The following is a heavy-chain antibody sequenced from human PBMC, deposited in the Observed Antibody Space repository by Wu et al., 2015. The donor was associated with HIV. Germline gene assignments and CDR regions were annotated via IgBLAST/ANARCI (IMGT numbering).Heavy chain of an antibody. Sequence: QVQLVQSGAEVKKPGASVKVSCKASGYTFTSYYMHWVRQAPGQGLEWMGIINPSGGSTSYAQKFQGRVTMTRDTSTSTVYMELSSLRSEDTAVYYCASSYYYDSSGYGGVSFDIWGQGTMVTVSS. CDR3: ASSYYYDSSGYGGVSFDI. CDR2: INPSGGST. J-gene: IGHJ3*02. D-gene: IGHD3-22*01. CDR1: GYTFTSYY. V-gene: IGHV1-46*03.